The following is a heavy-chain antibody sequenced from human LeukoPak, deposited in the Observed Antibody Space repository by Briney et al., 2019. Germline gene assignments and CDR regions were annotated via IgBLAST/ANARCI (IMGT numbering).Heavy chain of an antibody. CDR1: GGSFSGYY. Sequence: SETLSLTCAVYGGSFSGYYWSWIRQPPGKGLEWIGYIYYSGSTNYNPSLKSRVTISVDTSKNQFSLKLSSVTAADTAVYYCARESGSRGWYLTNAFDIWGQGTMVTVSS. CDR3: ARESGSRGWYLTNAFDI. V-gene: IGHV4-59*01. D-gene: IGHD6-19*01. CDR2: IYYSGST. J-gene: IGHJ3*02.